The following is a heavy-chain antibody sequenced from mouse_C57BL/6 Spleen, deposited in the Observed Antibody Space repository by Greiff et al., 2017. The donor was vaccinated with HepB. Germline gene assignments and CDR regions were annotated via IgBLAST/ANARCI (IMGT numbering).Heavy chain of an antibody. CDR2: IHPNSGST. J-gene: IGHJ4*01. CDR1: GYTFTSYW. D-gene: IGHD3-1*01. Sequence: QVQLQQPGAELVKPGASVKLSCKASGYTFTSYWMHWVKQRPGQGLEWIGMIHPNSGSTNYNEKFKSKATLTVDKSSCTAYMQLSSLTSEDSAVYYCARDPRRDYAMDYWGQGTSVTVSS. V-gene: IGHV1-64*01. CDR3: ARDPRRDYAMDY.